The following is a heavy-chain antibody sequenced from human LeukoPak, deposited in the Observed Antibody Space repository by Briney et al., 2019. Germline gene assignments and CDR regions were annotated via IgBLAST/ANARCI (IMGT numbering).Heavy chain of an antibody. Sequence: SETLSLTCAVYGGSFSGYYWSWIRQPPGKGLEWIGEINHSGSTNYNPSLKRRVTISVDTSKNQFSLKLSSVTAADTAVYYCARFDFWGGYYKSRVDYWGQGTLVTVSS. CDR2: INHSGST. J-gene: IGHJ4*02. CDR3: ARFDFWGGYYKSRVDY. CDR1: GGSFSGYY. V-gene: IGHV4-34*01. D-gene: IGHD3-3*01.